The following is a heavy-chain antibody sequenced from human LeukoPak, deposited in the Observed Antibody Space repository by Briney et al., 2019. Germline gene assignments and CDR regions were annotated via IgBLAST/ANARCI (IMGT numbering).Heavy chain of an antibody. CDR3: AKRPSDYGDYVSYFDY. J-gene: IGHJ4*02. Sequence: GGSLRLSCAASGFSFISYGMHWVRQAPGKGLEWVGVISDDGRSKDYADSVKGPFTISRDNSKDTLYLQMNSLRDEDTAVYYCAKRPSDYGDYVSYFDYWGQGTLVTVSS. CDR1: GFSFISYG. V-gene: IGHV3-30*18. D-gene: IGHD4-17*01. CDR2: ISDDGRSK.